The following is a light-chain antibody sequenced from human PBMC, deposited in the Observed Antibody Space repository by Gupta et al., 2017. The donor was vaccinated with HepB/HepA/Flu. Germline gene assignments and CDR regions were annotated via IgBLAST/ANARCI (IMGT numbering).Light chain of an antibody. CDR2: DAS. CDR1: QDISNY. Sequence: IQMTQSPSSLSASVGDRVTITCQASQDISNYLNWYQQKPGKAPKLLIYDASNLETGVPSRFSGSGAGTDGTFTISSLQPEDIATYYCQQYNKLPLMYTFGQGTKVEIK. V-gene: IGKV1-33*01. CDR3: QQYNKLPLMYT. J-gene: IGKJ2*01.